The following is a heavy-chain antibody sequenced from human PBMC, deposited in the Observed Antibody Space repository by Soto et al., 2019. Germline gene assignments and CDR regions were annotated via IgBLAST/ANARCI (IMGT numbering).Heavy chain of an antibody. V-gene: IGHV4-39*01. CDR1: GGSISSSSYY. CDR2: IYYSGST. D-gene: IGHD3-9*01. J-gene: IGHJ6*02. CDR3: ACTYYDILTGYNPYGMDV. Sequence: QLQLQESGPGLVKPSETLSLTCTVSGGSISSSSYYWGWIRQPPGKGLEWIGSIYYSGSTYYNPSLKSRVTISVDTSKNQFSLKLSSVTAADTAVYYYACTYYDILTGYNPYGMDVWGQGTTVTVSS.